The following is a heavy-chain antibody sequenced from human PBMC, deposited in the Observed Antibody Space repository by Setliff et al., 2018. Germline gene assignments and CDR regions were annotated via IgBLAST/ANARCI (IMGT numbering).Heavy chain of an antibody. J-gene: IGHJ4*02. CDR2: ISASGRTT. CDR3: CSGSYLFVY. V-gene: IGHV3-23*01. CDR1: GFTFSSYN. D-gene: IGHD1-26*01. Sequence: LRLSCAASGFTFSSYNMNWVRQAPGKGLEWVSAISASGRTTYSADSVKGRFTISRDNSKNTLYLQMNSLRAEDTAVYYCCSGSYLFVYWGQGSLVTVSS.